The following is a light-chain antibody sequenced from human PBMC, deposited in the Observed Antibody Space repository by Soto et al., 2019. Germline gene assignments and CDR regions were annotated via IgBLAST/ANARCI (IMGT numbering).Light chain of an antibody. J-gene: IGKJ5*01. Sequence: EIVLTQSPATLSLSPGERATLSCRASQSVSSYLAWYQQKPGQAPMLLIYDASNSATGIPTRFSGSGSGTDFTLTISSLEPDDFAVYYCQQRSNWPPITFGRGTRLEIK. V-gene: IGKV3-11*01. CDR3: QQRSNWPPIT. CDR2: DAS. CDR1: QSVSSY.